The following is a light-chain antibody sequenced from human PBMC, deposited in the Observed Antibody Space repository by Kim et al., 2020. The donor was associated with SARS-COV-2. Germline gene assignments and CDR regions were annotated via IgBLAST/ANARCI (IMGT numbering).Light chain of an antibody. CDR2: DAS. J-gene: IGKJ5*01. CDR3: QQYDL. CDR1: QDISNY. Sequence: DIQMTQSPSSLSASVGDRVTITCQASQDISNYLNWYQQKPGKAPKLLIYDASNLETGVPSRFSGSGSGTDFTFTISSLQPEDIATYYCQQYDLFGQRTRLEIK. V-gene: IGKV1-33*01.